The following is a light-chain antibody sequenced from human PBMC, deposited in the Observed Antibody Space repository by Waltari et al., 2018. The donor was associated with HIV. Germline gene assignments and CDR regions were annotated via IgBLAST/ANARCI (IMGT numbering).Light chain of an antibody. Sequence: SSELTQPPSMSVSPGQTARITCSGDALHKPYANWYQQKSGRAPVLIIFKDTYRPSGIPERFSGSTSGTTATLTISDVQAGDEADYYCQSTDTAGTVGVFGGGTKLT. J-gene: IGLJ3*02. CDR2: KDT. CDR1: ALHKPY. V-gene: IGLV3-25*03. CDR3: QSTDTAGTVGV.